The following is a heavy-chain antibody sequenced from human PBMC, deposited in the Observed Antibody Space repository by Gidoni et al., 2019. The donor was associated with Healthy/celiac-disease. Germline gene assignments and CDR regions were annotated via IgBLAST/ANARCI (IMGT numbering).Heavy chain of an antibody. D-gene: IGHD6-19*01. CDR2: IIPSFGTA. CDR3: AREGGRGSMPGGGYRLHYD. V-gene: IGHV1-69*01. CDR1: GGTFSSYA. J-gene: IGHJ4*02. Sequence: QVQLVQSGAEVKKPGSSVKVSCKASGGTFSSYALSWWRQSPGPGLGWTGGIIPSFGTANYAQKFQGRVTIPADESTSTAYMELGSLRSEDTAVYYCAREGGRGSMPGGGYRLHYDWGQGTLVTVSS.